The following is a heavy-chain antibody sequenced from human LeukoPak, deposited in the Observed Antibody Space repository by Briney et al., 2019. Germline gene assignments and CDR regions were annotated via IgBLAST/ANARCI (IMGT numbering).Heavy chain of an antibody. CDR3: ARDLGYYCSGGSCYPYYYYGMDV. D-gene: IGHD2-15*01. CDR1: GYIFTTYG. CDR2: ISAYNGNT. V-gene: IGHV1-18*01. J-gene: IGHJ6*02. Sequence: ASVKVSCKASGYIFTTYGISWVRQAPGQGLEWMGWISAYNGNTNYAQNLQGRVTITTDTSTNTAYMELRSLRSDDTAVYYCARDLGYYCSGGSCYPYYYYGMDVWGQGTTVTVSS.